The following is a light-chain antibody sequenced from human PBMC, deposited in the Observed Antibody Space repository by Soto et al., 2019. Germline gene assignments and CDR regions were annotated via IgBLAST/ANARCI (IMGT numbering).Light chain of an antibody. V-gene: IGKV3-20*01. CDR2: DAS. CDR1: QSVSSSY. Sequence: EIVLTQSPGTLSLSPGERATLSCRASQSVSSSYLAWYQQKPGQAPRLLIYDASNRATGIPDRFSGSGSGTDFTLTISRLEPDDFAVYYCQQYSTSPPVTFGQGTRLEIK. CDR3: QQYSTSPPVT. J-gene: IGKJ5*01.